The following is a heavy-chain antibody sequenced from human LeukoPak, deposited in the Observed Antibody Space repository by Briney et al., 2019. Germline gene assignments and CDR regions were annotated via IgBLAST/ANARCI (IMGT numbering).Heavy chain of an antibody. V-gene: IGHV3-64D*06. Sequence: GGSLRLSCSASGFIFSTYAIHWVRQVPGKGLEYVSALSSNGGRTYHADSVKGRFSISRDNSKNTLYLQMNSLRAEDTAVYYCVKDRSSRGYCSGGNCVFELWGQGTLVTVSS. CDR3: VKDRSSRGYCSGGNCVFEL. CDR2: LSSNGGRT. D-gene: IGHD2-15*01. J-gene: IGHJ4*02. CDR1: GFIFSTYA.